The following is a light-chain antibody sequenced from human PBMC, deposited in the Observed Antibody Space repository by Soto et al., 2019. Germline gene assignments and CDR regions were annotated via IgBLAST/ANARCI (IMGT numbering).Light chain of an antibody. V-gene: IGKV2-28*01. CDR3: MQALQPPQT. CDR1: QSLLYSNGYNY. CDR2: LGS. J-gene: IGKJ2*01. Sequence: DIVMTQSPLSLPVTPGEPASISCRSSQSLLYSNGYNYLDWYLQKPGQSPQLLIYLGSTRASGVPDRFSGGGSGTDFTLKISRVEAEDVGVYYCMQALQPPQTFGQGTKVEIK.